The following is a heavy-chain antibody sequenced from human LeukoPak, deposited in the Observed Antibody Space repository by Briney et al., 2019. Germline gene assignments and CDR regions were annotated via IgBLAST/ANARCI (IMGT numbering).Heavy chain of an antibody. CDR2: ISGSGGST. CDR1: GLTVSDNS. CDR3: AKEYCSSTSCYTWYYYYYMDV. D-gene: IGHD2-2*02. V-gene: IGHV3-23*01. Sequence: PGGSQRLSCAVSGLTVSDNSMTWVRQAPGKGLEWVSAISGSGGSTYYADSVKGRFTISRDNSKNTLYLQMNSLRAEDTAVYYCAKEYCSSTSCYTWYYYYYMDVWGKGTTVTVSS. J-gene: IGHJ6*03.